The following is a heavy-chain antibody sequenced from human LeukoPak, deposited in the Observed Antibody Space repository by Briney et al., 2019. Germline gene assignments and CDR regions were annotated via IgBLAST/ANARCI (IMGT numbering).Heavy chain of an antibody. D-gene: IGHD5-18*01. Sequence: SETLSLTCTVSGGSISSYYWSWIRQPPGMGLEWIGYIYYSGSTNYNPSLKSRVTISVDTSKNQFSLKLSSVTAADTAVYYCARGYSYGFRGVRAFDIWGQGTMVTVSS. CDR1: GGSISSYY. V-gene: IGHV4-59*08. J-gene: IGHJ3*02. CDR3: ARGYSYGFRGVRAFDI. CDR2: IYYSGST.